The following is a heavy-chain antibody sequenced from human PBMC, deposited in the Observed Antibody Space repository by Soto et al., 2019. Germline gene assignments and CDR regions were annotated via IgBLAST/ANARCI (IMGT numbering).Heavy chain of an antibody. CDR2: ISGSGGST. V-gene: IGHV3-23*01. CDR1: GFTFSSYA. J-gene: IGHJ4*02. CDR3: ATHMDSSGYNHNYFDY. Sequence: EVQLLESGGGLVQPGGSLRLSCAASGFTFSSYAMSWVRQAPGKGLEWVSAISGSGGSTYYADSVKGRFTISRDNSKNTLYLQMNSLRAEDTAVYYCATHMDSSGYNHNYFDYWGQGTLVTVSS. D-gene: IGHD3-22*01.